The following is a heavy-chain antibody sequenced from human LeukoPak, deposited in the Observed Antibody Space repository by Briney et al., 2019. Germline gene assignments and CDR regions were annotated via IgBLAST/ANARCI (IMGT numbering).Heavy chain of an antibody. D-gene: IGHD7-27*01. CDR3: ATSLGPLTEY. CDR2: INSGGSGT. Sequence: PGGSLRLSCAASGFAFSSNWMHWVRQTPGKGLVWFSRINSGGSGTSYADSVEGRFTISRDNAKNTLYLQMNSLRAEDTAVYYCATSLGPLTEYWGQGTLVTVSS. CDR1: GFAFSSNW. J-gene: IGHJ4*02. V-gene: IGHV3-74*01.